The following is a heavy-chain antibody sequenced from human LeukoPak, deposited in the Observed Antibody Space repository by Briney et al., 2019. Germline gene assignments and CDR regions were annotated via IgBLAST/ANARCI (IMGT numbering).Heavy chain of an antibody. J-gene: IGHJ5*02. CDR2: INHSGST. V-gene: IGHV4-34*01. CDR1: RGSFSGYY. D-gene: IGHD3-3*01. Sequence: SETLPLTCAVYRGSFSGYYWSWIRQPPGKGLEWIGEINHSGSTNYNPSLKSRVTISVDTSKNQFSLKLSSVTAADTAVYYCARRKGTLEWLRVNWFDPWGQGTLVTVSS. CDR3: ARRKGTLEWLRVNWFDP.